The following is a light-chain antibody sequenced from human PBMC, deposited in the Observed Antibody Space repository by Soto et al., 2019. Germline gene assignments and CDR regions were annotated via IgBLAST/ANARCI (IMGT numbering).Light chain of an antibody. CDR2: DAF. J-gene: IGKJ1*01. CDR3: QQYNNYWT. V-gene: IGKV1-5*01. CDR1: QRISSW. Sequence: MTQSPANLSLSPGDTAILSCRAGQRISSWLAWYQQKPGKAPKLLIYDAFRLESGVPSRFSGSGSATEFTLHITRRKTDDLATHYSQQYNNYWTFGQGTQV.